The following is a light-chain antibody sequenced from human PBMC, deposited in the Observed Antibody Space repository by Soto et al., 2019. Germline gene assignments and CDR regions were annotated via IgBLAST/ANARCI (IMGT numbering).Light chain of an antibody. J-gene: IGLJ1*01. Sequence: QSVLTQPPSVSGTPGQRVIISCSGSSSNIGSNIVNWYQQLPGTAPKLLIYSNNQRPSGVPDRFSGSKSGTSASLAISGLQSDDEADYYCAAWNDGLNAYVFGAGTKVTVL. CDR1: SSNIGSNI. V-gene: IGLV1-44*01. CDR2: SNN. CDR3: AAWNDGLNAYV.